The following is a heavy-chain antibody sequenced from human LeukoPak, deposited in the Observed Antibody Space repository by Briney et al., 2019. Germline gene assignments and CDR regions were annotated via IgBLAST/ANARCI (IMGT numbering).Heavy chain of an antibody. D-gene: IGHD6-13*01. CDR1: GFTFSSYW. CDR2: IKQDGSEK. CDR3: ARDQIAWHSSSCYNWFDP. J-gene: IGHJ5*02. V-gene: IGHV3-7*01. Sequence: GGSLRLSCAASGFTFSSYWMSWVRQAPGKGREWVANIKQDGSEKYYVDSVKGRFTISRDNAKNSLYLQMNTLRAEDTAVYYCARDQIAWHSSSCYNWFDPWGQGTLVTVSS.